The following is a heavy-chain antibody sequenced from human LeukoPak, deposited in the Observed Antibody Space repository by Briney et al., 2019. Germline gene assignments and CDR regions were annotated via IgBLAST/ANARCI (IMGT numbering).Heavy chain of an antibody. CDR3: ATLRPGYSSGWYSVAFDI. CDR2: FDPEDGET. J-gene: IGHJ3*02. D-gene: IGHD6-19*01. V-gene: IGHV1-24*01. Sequence: ASVKVSCKVSGYTLTELSMHWVRQAPGKGLEWMGGFDPEDGETIYAQKSQGRVTMTEDTSTGTAYMELSSLRSEDTAVYYCATLRPGYSSGWYSVAFDIWGQGTMVTVSS. CDR1: GYTLTELS.